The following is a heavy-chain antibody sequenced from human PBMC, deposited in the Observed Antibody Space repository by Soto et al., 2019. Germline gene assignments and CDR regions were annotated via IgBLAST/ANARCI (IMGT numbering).Heavy chain of an antibody. CDR3: VRADGDYGYYYYGMDV. D-gene: IGHD4-17*01. J-gene: IGHJ6*02. V-gene: IGHV3-48*03. Sequence: GGSLRLSCAASGFTFSSYEMNWVRQAPGKGLEWVSSISSSGSTIYYADSVKGRFTISRDNAKNSLYLQMNSLRAEDTAVYYCVRADGDYGYYYYGMDVWGQGTTVTVSS. CDR1: GFTFSSYE. CDR2: ISSSGSTI.